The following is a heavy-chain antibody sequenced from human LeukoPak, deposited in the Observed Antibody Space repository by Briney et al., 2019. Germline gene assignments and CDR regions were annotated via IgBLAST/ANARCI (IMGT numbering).Heavy chain of an antibody. CDR1: GFIFSIYA. D-gene: IGHD2/OR15-2a*01. J-gene: IGHJ4*02. CDR2: ISGSGDTT. V-gene: IGHV3-23*01. Sequence: GGSLRLSCAASGFIFSIYAMSWVRQTPGKGLEWVSAISGSGDTTYYADSVKGRFTISRDNSKNTLYLQMSNLRAEDTAVYYCAKDPLIAPSTTDYWGQGSLVTVSS. CDR3: AKDPLIAPSTTDY.